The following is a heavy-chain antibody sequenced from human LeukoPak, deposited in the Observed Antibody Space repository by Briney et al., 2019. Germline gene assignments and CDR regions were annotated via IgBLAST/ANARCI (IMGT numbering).Heavy chain of an antibody. J-gene: IGHJ3*02. Sequence: SETLSLTCTVSGGSISSYYWSWIRQPPGKRLEWIGYIYYSGSTNYNPSLKSRVTISVDTSKNQFSLKLSSVTAADTAVYYCARADGYCSGGSCYPRAFDIWGQGTMVTVSS. CDR3: ARADGYCSGGSCYPRAFDI. CDR2: IYYSGST. D-gene: IGHD2-15*01. CDR1: GGSISSYY. V-gene: IGHV4-59*01.